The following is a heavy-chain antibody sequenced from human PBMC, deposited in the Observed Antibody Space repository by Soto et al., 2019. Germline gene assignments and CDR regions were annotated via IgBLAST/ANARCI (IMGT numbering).Heavy chain of an antibody. V-gene: IGHV4-30-2*01. Sequence: QLQLQESGSGLVKPSQTLSLTCAVSGGSISSGGYSWSWIRQPPGKGLEWIGYIYHSGSTYYNPSPXSXXTLSVDRSKNQFSLKLSSVTAADTAVYSCARTPDIWGQGTMVTVSS. CDR3: ARTPDI. CDR1: GGSISSGGYS. J-gene: IGHJ3*02. CDR2: IYHSGST.